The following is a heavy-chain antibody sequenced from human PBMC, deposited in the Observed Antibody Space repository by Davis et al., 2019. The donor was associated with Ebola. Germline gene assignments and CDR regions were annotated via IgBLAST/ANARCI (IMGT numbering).Heavy chain of an antibody. J-gene: IGHJ5*02. CDR2: ISGSGGST. D-gene: IGHD6-6*01. Sequence: GESLKISCAASGFTFSSYAMSWVRQAPGKGLEWVSAISGSGGSTYYADSVKGRFTISRDNSKNTLYLQMNSLRAEDTAVYYCAKAGWAYSSSLNWFDPWGQGTLVTVSS. V-gene: IGHV3-23*01. CDR1: GFTFSSYA. CDR3: AKAGWAYSSSLNWFDP.